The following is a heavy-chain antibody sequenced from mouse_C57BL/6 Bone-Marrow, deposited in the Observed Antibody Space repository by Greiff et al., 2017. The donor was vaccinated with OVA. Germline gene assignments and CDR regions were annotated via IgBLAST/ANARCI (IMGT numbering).Heavy chain of an antibody. CDR2: IYPRSGNT. J-gene: IGHJ3*01. CDR3: ARSGHYYVDAY. Sequence: QVQLKQSGAELARPGASVKLSCKASGYTFTSYGISWVKQRTGQGLEWIGEIYPRSGNTYYNEKFKGKATLTADKSSSTAYMELRSLTSEDSAVYFCARSGHYYVDAYWGQGTLVTVSA. CDR1: GYTFTSYG. D-gene: IGHD2-1*01. V-gene: IGHV1-81*01.